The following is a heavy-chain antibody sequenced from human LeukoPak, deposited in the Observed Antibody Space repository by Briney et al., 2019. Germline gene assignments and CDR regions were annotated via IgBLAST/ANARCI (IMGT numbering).Heavy chain of an antibody. CDR1: GGSISSYY. CDR3: AKYVSTGWFDP. J-gene: IGHJ5*02. V-gene: IGHV4-59*08. Sequence: SETLSLTCTVSGGSISSYYWSWIRQPPGKGLEWIGYIYYSGSTNYNPSLKSRVTISVDTSKNRFSLKLSSVTAADTAVYYCAKYVSTGWFDPWGQGTLVTVSS. CDR2: IYYSGST. D-gene: IGHD5/OR15-5a*01.